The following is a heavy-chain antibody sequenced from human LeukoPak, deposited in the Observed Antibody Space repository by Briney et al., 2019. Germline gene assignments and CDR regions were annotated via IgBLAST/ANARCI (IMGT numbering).Heavy chain of an antibody. Sequence: PGGSLRLSCAASGFTFSSYSMNWVRQAPGKGLEWVSSISSSSSYIYYADSVKGRFTISRDNAKNSLYLQMNSLRAEDTAVYYCAGSIAAAGTRVPLFDYWGQGTLVTVSS. CDR2: ISSSSSYI. D-gene: IGHD6-13*01. CDR1: GFTFSSYS. J-gene: IGHJ4*02. CDR3: AGSIAAAGTRVPLFDY. V-gene: IGHV3-21*01.